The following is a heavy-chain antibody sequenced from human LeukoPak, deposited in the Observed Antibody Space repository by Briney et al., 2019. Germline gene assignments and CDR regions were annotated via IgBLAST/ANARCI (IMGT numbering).Heavy chain of an antibody. D-gene: IGHD3-10*02. CDR2: INWNGGST. CDR1: GFTFEDYG. J-gene: IGHJ3*02. V-gene: IGHV3-20*04. CDR3: ARDMLLGDAFDI. Sequence: GGSLRLSCAVSGFTFEDYGINWVRQAPGKGLEWVSNINWNGGSTGYGDSVKGRFTISRDNAKNSVFLQMHSLRDDDTALYFCARDMLLGDAFDIWGQGTMVIVSS.